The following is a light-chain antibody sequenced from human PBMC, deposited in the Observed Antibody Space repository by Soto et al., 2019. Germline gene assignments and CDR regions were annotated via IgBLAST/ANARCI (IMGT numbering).Light chain of an antibody. V-gene: IGKV3-15*01. CDR2: GAS. CDR1: QSVGDY. Sequence: EIVMTQSPATLSVSPGDTATLSCRASQSVGDYLAWYQQKPGQAPRLLIYGASIRATAIPARFSGSGSGTEFTLTINSLQSDDFALYSCQHYDYWPWTFGQGTMVDIK. J-gene: IGKJ1*01. CDR3: QHYDYWPWT.